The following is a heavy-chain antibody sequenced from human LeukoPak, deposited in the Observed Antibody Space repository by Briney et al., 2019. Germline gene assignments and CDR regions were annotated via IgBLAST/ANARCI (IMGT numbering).Heavy chain of an antibody. J-gene: IGHJ4*02. CDR2: IIPILGIA. D-gene: IGHD3-3*01. Sequence: SVKVSCKASGGTFSSYTTSWVRQAPGQGLEWMGRIIPILGIANYAQKFQGRVTITADKSTSTAYMELSSLRSEDTAVYYCARNHRAYYDFWSGDYYLDYWGQGTLVTVST. CDR1: GGTFSSYT. CDR3: ARNHRAYYDFWSGDYYLDY. V-gene: IGHV1-69*02.